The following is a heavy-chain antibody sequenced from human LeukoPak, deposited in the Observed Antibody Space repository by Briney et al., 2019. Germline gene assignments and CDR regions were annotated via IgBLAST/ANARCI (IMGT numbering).Heavy chain of an antibody. CDR1: GYTFIGYY. Sequence: GASVKVSCKASGYTFIGYYMHWVRQAPGQGLEWMGIINPSGGSTSYAQKFQGRVTMTRDTSTSTVYMELSSLRSEDTAVYYCARGTWPDGGDPTVFDYWGQGTLVTVSS. D-gene: IGHD2-21*02. CDR3: ARGTWPDGGDPTVFDY. J-gene: IGHJ4*02. CDR2: INPSGGST. V-gene: IGHV1-46*01.